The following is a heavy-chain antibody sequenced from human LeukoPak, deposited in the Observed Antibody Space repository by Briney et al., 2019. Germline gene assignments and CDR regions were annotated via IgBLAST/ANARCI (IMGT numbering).Heavy chain of an antibody. CDR1: GGSFSGYY. V-gene: IGHV4-34*01. Sequence: SECLSLACAVDGGSFSGYYWSWVRQTPGKGLGWIGEINHSGRTTYKPPLKSRVTTSGDTSKNQFSLKLSSLTAADTALFFYARGELSSRVSGGYDGMYYFDYWGQGTLVTVSS. J-gene: IGHJ4*02. CDR3: ARGELSSRVSGGYDGMYYFDY. D-gene: IGHD1-26*01. CDR2: INHSGRT.